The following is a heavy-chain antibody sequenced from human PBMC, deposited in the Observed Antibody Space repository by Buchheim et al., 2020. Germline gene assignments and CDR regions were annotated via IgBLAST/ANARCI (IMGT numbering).Heavy chain of an antibody. CDR2: IGTAGDT. Sequence: EVQLVESGGGLVQPGGSLRLSCAASGFTFSSYDMHWVRQATGKGLEWVSAIGTAGDTYYPGSVKGRFTISRENAKNSLYLQMNSLRAGDTAVYYCARAPGIAVAGPNWYFDLWGRGTL. J-gene: IGHJ2*01. CDR3: ARAPGIAVAGPNWYFDL. CDR1: GFTFSSYD. D-gene: IGHD6-19*01. V-gene: IGHV3-13*01.